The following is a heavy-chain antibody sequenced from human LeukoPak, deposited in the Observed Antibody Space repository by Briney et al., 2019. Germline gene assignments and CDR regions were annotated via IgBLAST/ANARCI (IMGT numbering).Heavy chain of an antibody. D-gene: IGHD6-19*01. Sequence: SETLSLTCTVSGGSISSGGYYWSWIRQHPGKGLEWIGYIYYSGSTNYNPSLKSRVTISVDTSKNQFSLKLSSVTAADTAVYYCAREAEYSSGWPEDWYFDLWGRGTLVTVSS. J-gene: IGHJ2*01. CDR1: GGSISSGGYY. CDR2: IYYSGST. CDR3: AREAEYSSGWPEDWYFDL. V-gene: IGHV4-61*08.